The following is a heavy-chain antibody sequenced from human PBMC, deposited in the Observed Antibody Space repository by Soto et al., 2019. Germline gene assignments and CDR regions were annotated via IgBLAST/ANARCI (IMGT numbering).Heavy chain of an antibody. V-gene: IGHV3-49*03. J-gene: IGHJ4*01. D-gene: IGHD1-7*01. CDR3: ARGFILSELSPYNFDY. Sequence: LRLSCSASGFTFGAYPVSWFRQAPGKGLQWVGFIRSKAYGATTEFAASVRGTFTISRDDSISIAYLQMNSLNSEDTAVYFCARGFILSELSPYNFDYWGHGTLVTVSS. CDR2: IRSKAYGATT. CDR1: GFTFGAYP.